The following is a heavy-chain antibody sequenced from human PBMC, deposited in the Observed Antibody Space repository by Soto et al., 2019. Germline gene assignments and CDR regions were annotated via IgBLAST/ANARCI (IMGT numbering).Heavy chain of an antibody. CDR2: IKQDGSEK. J-gene: IGHJ4*02. V-gene: IGHV3-7*01. CDR3: AGLPY. Sequence: PGGSLRLSCAASGFTFSSYVMSWVRQAPGKGLEWVANIKQDGSEKYYVDSVKGRFTISRDNAKNSLYLQMNSLRAEDTAVYYCAGLPYWGQGTLVTVSS. CDR1: GFTFSSYV. D-gene: IGHD5-12*01.